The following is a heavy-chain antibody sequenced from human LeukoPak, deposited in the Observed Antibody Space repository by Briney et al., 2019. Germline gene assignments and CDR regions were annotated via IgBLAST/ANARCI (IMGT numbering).Heavy chain of an antibody. CDR1: GYTFTSYG. CDR3: ARDSADPYKSIDY. V-gene: IGHV1-18*01. J-gene: IGHJ4*02. CDR2: ISAYNGNT. D-gene: IGHD5-24*01. Sequence: VASVKVSCNASGYTFTSYGISWVRQAPGQALEWMGWISAYNGNTNYAQKLQGRVTMTTDTSTSTAYMELRSLRSDDTAVYYCARDSADPYKSIDYWGQGTLVTVSS.